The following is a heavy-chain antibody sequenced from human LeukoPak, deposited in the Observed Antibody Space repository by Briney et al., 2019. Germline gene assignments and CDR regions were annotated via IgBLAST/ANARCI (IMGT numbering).Heavy chain of an antibody. Sequence: SQTLSLTCTVSGGSISSGGYYWSWIRQHPGTGLEWIGYIYYSGSTCYNPSLKSRVTISVDTSKNQFSLKLSSVTAADTAVYYCARHDFWSGYYERWGQGTLVTVSS. CDR2: IYYSGST. CDR1: GGSISSGGYY. J-gene: IGHJ4*02. CDR3: ARHDFWSGYYER. V-gene: IGHV4-31*03. D-gene: IGHD3-3*01.